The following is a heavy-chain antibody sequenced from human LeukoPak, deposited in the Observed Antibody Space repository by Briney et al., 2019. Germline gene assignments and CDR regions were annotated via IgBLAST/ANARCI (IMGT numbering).Heavy chain of an antibody. V-gene: IGHV4-38-2*02. J-gene: IGHJ4*02. CDR2: IFHSGST. D-gene: IGHD3-22*01. Sequence: PSETLSLTCSVSGYSISSGFYWGWIRQPPGKGLEWIGSIFHSGSTYYNPSLKSRVTISVDTSKSQFSLNVTSVTAADTAVYFCARGLTYYYDSTSYAFDSWGQGALVTVSS. CDR1: GYSISSGFY. CDR3: ARGLTYYYDSTSYAFDS.